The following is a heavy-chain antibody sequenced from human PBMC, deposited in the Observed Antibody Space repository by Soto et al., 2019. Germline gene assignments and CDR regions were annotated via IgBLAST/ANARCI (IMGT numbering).Heavy chain of an antibody. D-gene: IGHD3-22*01. Sequence: QVQLVQSGAEVKKPGSSVKVSCKASGGTFSSYAISWVRQAPGQGLEWMGGIIPIFGTANYAQKFQGRVTITADESTSTAYMELSSLRSEDTAVYYCARLSRYYDSSGYYYRGRFDPWGQGTLVTVSS. CDR3: ARLSRYYDSSGYYYRGRFDP. CDR2: IIPIFGTA. J-gene: IGHJ5*02. V-gene: IGHV1-69*12. CDR1: GGTFSSYA.